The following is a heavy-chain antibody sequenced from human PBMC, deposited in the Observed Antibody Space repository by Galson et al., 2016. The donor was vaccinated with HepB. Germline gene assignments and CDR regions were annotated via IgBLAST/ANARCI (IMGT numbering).Heavy chain of an antibody. J-gene: IGHJ4*02. V-gene: IGHV4-59*01. CDR2: IYDSGST. CDR1: GGSISSYF. Sequence: SETLSLTCTVSGGSISSYFWSWIRQPPGKGLEWIGYIYDSGSTNYNPSLMSRVTISLDTSKNQFSLKLSSVTAADTAVYYCAREVVSEGFDYWGQGTLVTVSS. CDR3: AREVVSEGFDY.